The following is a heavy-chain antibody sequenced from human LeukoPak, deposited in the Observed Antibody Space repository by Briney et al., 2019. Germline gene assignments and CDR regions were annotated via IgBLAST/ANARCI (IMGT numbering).Heavy chain of an antibody. J-gene: IGHJ4*02. CDR3: ARDLNFWSSYSTRGFDY. CDR2: ITGSSTYI. V-gene: IGHV3-21*01. D-gene: IGHD3-3*01. CDR1: GFTFSSYS. Sequence: GGSLRLSCAASGFTFSSYSMTWVRQAPGEGREWVSSITGSSTYIDYAESVKGRFTISRDNAKNSLYLQMNSLRAEDTAVYYCARDLNFWSSYSTRGFDYWGQGTLVTVSS.